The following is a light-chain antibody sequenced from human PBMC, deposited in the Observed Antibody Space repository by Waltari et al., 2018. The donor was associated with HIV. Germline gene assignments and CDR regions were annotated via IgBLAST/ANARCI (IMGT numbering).Light chain of an antibody. J-gene: IGLJ3*02. CDR1: YIGAQS. CDR3: QVWDSGIVV. CDR2: ADS. Sequence: YEVTQRPSLSVALGQTAKITCGGNYIGAQSVHWYQQKAGQAPLLVIYADSGRPSGVPDRYSGSSSGDMATLTITRVQSGDEAHYYCQVWDSGIVVFGGGTKLTVL. V-gene: IGLV3-9*01.